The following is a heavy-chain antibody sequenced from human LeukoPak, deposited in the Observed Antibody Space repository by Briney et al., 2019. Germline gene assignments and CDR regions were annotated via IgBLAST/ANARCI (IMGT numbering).Heavy chain of an antibody. CDR2: ISGSGGST. CDR3: AKGSGYSYGYFDY. Sequence: GGSLRLSCAASGFTFSSYAMSWVRQAPGKGLEWVSAISGSGGSTYYGDSVKGRFTISRDNSKNTLYLQMNSLTAEDTAVYYCAKGSGYSYGYFDYWGQGTLVTVSS. V-gene: IGHV3-23*01. J-gene: IGHJ4*02. CDR1: GFTFSSYA. D-gene: IGHD5-18*01.